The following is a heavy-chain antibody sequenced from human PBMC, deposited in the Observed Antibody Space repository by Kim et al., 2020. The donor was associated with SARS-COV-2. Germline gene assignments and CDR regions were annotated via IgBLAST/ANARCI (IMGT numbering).Heavy chain of an antibody. V-gene: IGHV3-23*01. J-gene: IGHJ4*02. Sequence: GGSLRLSCAASGFTFSSYAMSWVRQAPGKGLEWVSAISGSGGSTYYADSVKGRFTISRDNSKNTLYLQMNSLRAEDTAVYYCAKSRGDYYDSSGYYFYYFDYWGQGTLVTVS. CDR1: GFTFSSYA. CDR3: AKSRGDYYDSSGYYFYYFDY. D-gene: IGHD3-22*01. CDR2: ISGSGGST.